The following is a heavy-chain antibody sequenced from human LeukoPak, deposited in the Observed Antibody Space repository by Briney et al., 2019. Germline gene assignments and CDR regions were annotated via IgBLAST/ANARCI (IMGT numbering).Heavy chain of an antibody. CDR3: ARVPDSSGSEAAFDI. CDR1: GFTFSSYS. CDR2: ISSSSSYI. D-gene: IGHD3-22*01. Sequence: GGSLRLSCAASGFTFSSYSMNWVRQAPGKGLEWVSSISSSSSYIYYADSVKGRFTISRDNAKNSLYLQMNSLRAEDTAVYYCARVPDSSGSEAAFDIWGQGTMVTVSS. V-gene: IGHV3-21*01. J-gene: IGHJ3*02.